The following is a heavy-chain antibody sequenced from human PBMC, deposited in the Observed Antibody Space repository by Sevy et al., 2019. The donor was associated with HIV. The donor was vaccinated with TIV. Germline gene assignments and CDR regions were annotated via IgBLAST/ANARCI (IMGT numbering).Heavy chain of an antibody. J-gene: IGHJ5*02. CDR2: ISGSGGST. V-gene: IGHV3-23*01. Sequence: GGSLRLSCAASGFTFSSYVMSWVRQAPGKGLEWVSAISGSGGSTYYADSVKGRFTISRDNSKNTLYLQMNSLRAEDTAVYYCAKGFLVGATVGWFDPWGQGTLVTVSS. CDR3: AKGFLVGATVGWFDP. CDR1: GFTFSSYV. D-gene: IGHD1-26*01.